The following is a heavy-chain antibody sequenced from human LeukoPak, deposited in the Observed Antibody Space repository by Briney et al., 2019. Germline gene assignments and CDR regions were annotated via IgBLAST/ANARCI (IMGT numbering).Heavy chain of an antibody. CDR2: IYYSGST. V-gene: IGHV4-39*01. Sequence: SETLSLTCTVSGGSISSSSYYWGWIRQPPGKGLEWIGSIYYSGSTYYNPSLKSRVTISVDTSKNQFSLKLSSVTAADTAVYYCARRVIIPTYFDYWGQGTLVTVSS. D-gene: IGHD3-3*01. J-gene: IGHJ4*02. CDR3: ARRVIIPTYFDY. CDR1: GGSISSSSYY.